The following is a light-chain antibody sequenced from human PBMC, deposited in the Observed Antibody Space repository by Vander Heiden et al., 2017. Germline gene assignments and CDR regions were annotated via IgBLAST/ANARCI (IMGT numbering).Light chain of an antibody. V-gene: IGKV1-5*03. CDR2: KAS. CDR3: QQYNSYSRT. Sequence: DIQMTQSPSTLSASVGDRVTITCRASQSISNWLAWYQKKPGKAPKLLIYKASSLESGVPSRFSGSGSETEFTLTISSLQPDDFATYYCQQYNSYSRTFGGGTQVEIK. J-gene: IGKJ4*01. CDR1: QSISNW.